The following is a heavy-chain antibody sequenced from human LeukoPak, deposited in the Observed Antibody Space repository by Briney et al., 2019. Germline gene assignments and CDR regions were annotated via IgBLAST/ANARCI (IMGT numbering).Heavy chain of an antibody. CDR3: AKGESGSYRNTPVDY. CDR1: GGSISSGSYY. J-gene: IGHJ4*02. CDR2: IYTSGST. Sequence: SETLSLTCTVSGGSISSGSYYWSWIRQPAGKGLEWIGRIYTSGSTNYNPSLKSRVTISVDTSKNQFSLKLSSVTAADTAVYYCAKGESGSYRNTPVDYWGQGTLVTVSS. V-gene: IGHV4-61*02. D-gene: IGHD1-26*01.